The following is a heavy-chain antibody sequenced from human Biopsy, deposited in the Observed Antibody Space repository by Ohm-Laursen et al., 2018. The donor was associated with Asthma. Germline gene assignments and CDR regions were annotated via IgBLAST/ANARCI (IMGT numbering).Heavy chain of an antibody. CDR2: IYYSGST. J-gene: IGHJ4*02. Sequence: TLSLTCTVSGGSINSSTWWSWIRQHPGKGLEWIGFIYYSGSTYYNPSPKSRVSISIDTSKNQFSLKLSSVTAADTAVYYCAIAQDYYDSRGYYRSFDCWGQGTLVTVSS. V-gene: IGHV4-31*03. D-gene: IGHD3-22*01. CDR3: AIAQDYYDSRGYYRSFDC. CDR1: GGSINSSTW.